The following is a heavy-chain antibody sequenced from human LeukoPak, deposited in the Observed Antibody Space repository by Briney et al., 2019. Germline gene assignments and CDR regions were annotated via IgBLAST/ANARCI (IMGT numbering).Heavy chain of an antibody. CDR3: ARDRGYSSSCTDV. Sequence: GASEKVSCKASGYSFVLYGISWVRQAPGQGPEWMGWISTYNGNTKYAEKFQGRVTMTTDTPTSTAYMELRSLRSDDTAVYYCARDRGYSSSCTDVWGKGTTVTVSS. CDR1: GYSFVLYG. J-gene: IGHJ6*04. V-gene: IGHV1-18*01. D-gene: IGHD6-13*01. CDR2: ISTYNGNT.